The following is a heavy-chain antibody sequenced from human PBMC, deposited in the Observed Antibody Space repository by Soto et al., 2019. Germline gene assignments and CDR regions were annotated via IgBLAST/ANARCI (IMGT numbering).Heavy chain of an antibody. CDR2: IYYGGTT. Sequence: QVQLQESGPGLVKPSETLSLTCTVPGGSIRSYYWTWIRQPPGKRLEWIGHIYYGGTTNYNPSLKSRVTMSVDSSKNQFSLNLSSVTAADTAVYYCARMLVVGAYDPFDYCGQGTLVTVSS. V-gene: IGHV4-59*01. CDR1: GGSIRSYY. CDR3: ARMLVVGAYDPFDY. D-gene: IGHD4-17*01. J-gene: IGHJ4*02.